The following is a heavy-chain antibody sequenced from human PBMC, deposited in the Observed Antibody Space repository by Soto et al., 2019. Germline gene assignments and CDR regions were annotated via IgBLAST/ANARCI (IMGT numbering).Heavy chain of an antibody. J-gene: IGHJ5*02. V-gene: IGHV1-69*13. CDR3: ARVRDYGSGSYYTNLFDP. D-gene: IGHD3-10*01. CDR1: GGTFSSYA. CDR2: IIPIFGTA. Sequence: SVKVSCKASGGTFSSYAISWVRQAPGQGLEWMGGIIPIFGTANYAQKFQGRVTITADESTSTAYMELSSLRSEDTAVYYCARVRDYGSGSYYTNLFDPWGQGTLVTVSS.